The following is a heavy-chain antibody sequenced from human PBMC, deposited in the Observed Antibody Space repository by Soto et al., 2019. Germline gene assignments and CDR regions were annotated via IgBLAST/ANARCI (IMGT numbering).Heavy chain of an antibody. Sequence: WTGIRQTPGKGLEWIGEISHSGSTNYNPSLMSRVTMSAYTSKKQFSLRLSSVTAADTALYFCARGYESSRRYLPLLDYWGQGTLVNVSS. V-gene: IGHV4-34*01. J-gene: IGHJ4*02. D-gene: IGHD3-22*01. CDR2: ISHSGST. CDR3: ARGYESSRRYLPLLDY.